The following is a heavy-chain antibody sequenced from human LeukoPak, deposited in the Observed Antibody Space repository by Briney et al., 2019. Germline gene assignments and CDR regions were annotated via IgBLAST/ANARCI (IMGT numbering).Heavy chain of an antibody. V-gene: IGHV3-23*01. D-gene: IGHD2-2*01. CDR1: GFTFSSYG. CDR2: ISSSGGDT. Sequence: PGGSLRLSCAASGFTFSSYGMSWVRQAPGKGLEWVSSISSSGGDTYSADSVKGRFTISRDNSKYTLFLLMNSLRVENTAVYYCAKAWCTSTSCYPTDYWGQGTLVTVSS. J-gene: IGHJ4*02. CDR3: AKAWCTSTSCYPTDY.